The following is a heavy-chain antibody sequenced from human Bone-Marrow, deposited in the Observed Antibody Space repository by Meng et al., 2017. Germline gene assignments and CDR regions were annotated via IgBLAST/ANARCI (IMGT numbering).Heavy chain of an antibody. CDR2: ISSSGSTI. V-gene: IGHV3-48*03. CDR3: AREAHYYGSGSYYDN. Sequence: GESLKISCAASGFTFSSYEMNWVRQAPGKGLEWVSYISSSGSTIYYADSVKGRFTISRDNAKNSLHLQMNSLRAEDTAVYYCAREAHYYGSGSYYDNWGQGTMVTVSS. J-gene: IGHJ4*02. CDR1: GFTFSSYE. D-gene: IGHD3-10*01.